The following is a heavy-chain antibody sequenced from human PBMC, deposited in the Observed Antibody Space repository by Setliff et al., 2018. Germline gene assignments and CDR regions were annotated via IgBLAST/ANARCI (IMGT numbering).Heavy chain of an antibody. Sequence: ASVKVSCKASGGTFSSYAISWVRQAPGKGLEWMGGFDPEDSDTMLAQKFQGRFTMTQDTSTDTAYMELRSLSSEDTAIYFCASFLSNFSRPFDYWGQGSLVIVSS. CDR1: GGTFSSYA. CDR2: FDPEDSDT. V-gene: IGHV1-24*01. J-gene: IGHJ4*02. CDR3: ASFLSNFSRPFDY.